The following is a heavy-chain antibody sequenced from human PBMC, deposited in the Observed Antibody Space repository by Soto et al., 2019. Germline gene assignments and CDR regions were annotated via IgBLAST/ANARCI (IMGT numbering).Heavy chain of an antibody. CDR2: ISAYNGNT. CDR3: ARDGRYSGSYGGYYFDY. V-gene: IGHV1-18*01. Sequence: QVQLVQSGAEVKKPGASVKVSCKASGYTFTNDGISWVRQAPGQGLEWMGWISAYNGNTNYAQKIQGRVTMTTDTSTSTAYMELRSLRSDDTAVYYCARDGRYSGSYGGYYFDYWGQGTLVTVSP. D-gene: IGHD1-26*01. J-gene: IGHJ4*02. CDR1: GYTFTNDG.